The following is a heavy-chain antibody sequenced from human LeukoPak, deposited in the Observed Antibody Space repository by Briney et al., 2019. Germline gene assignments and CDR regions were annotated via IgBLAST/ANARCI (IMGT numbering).Heavy chain of an antibody. D-gene: IGHD1-1*01. V-gene: IGHV1-18*01. Sequence: ASVKVSCKASGYTFTSYGISWVRQAPGQGLEWMGWISAYNGNTNYAQKLQGRVAMTTDTSTSTAYMELRSLRSDDTAAYYCARDRATGTGLFRDYWGQGTLVTVSS. CDR3: ARDRATGTGLFRDY. CDR1: GYTFTSYG. CDR2: ISAYNGNT. J-gene: IGHJ4*02.